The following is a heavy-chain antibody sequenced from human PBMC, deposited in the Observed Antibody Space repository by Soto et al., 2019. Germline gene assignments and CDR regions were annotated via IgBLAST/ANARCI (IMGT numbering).Heavy chain of an antibody. D-gene: IGHD1-26*01. V-gene: IGHV4-4*07. J-gene: IGHJ4*02. CDR3: AREPLGGSYTLDY. CDR2: TYTSGST. CDR1: GGSVSSYY. Sequence: SETLSLTCTVAGGSVSSYYWGCIRHPAGKGLEWIGRTYTSGSTNYNTSLKRRVTMSVDTSKNQFSLKLSSVTAADTAVYYCAREPLGGSYTLDYWGQGTLVTVSS.